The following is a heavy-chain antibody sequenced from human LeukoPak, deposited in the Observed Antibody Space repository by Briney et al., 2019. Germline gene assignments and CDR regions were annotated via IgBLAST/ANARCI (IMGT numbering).Heavy chain of an antibody. CDR3: ARDGSNWDFDY. CDR2: ISANGGST. J-gene: IGHJ4*02. V-gene: IGHV3-64*01. D-gene: IGHD6-13*01. Sequence: PGGSLRLSCAASGFTFSGYPMHWVRQAPGKGLEYLSGISANGGSTYYANSVKGRFTISRDNSKNTLYLQMGSLRPEDMAAYYCARDGSNWDFDYWGQGTLVTVSS. CDR1: GFTFSGYP.